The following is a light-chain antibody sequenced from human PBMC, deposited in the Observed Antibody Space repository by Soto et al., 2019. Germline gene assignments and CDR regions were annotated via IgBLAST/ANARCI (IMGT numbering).Light chain of an antibody. J-gene: IGKJ4*01. CDR1: QSVSTSY. CDR2: GAS. V-gene: IGKV3-20*01. CDR3: QEYGSVPLT. Sequence: EIVLTQSPGTLSLSPGERATLSCRASQSVSTSYLAWYQQKPGQAPRLLIYGASSRATAIPDRFSGSGSGADFTLTMSRLEPEDFAVYYCQEYGSVPLTFGGGTKVAIK.